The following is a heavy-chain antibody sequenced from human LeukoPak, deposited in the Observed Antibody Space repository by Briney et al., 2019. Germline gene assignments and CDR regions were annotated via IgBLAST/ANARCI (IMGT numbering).Heavy chain of an antibody. V-gene: IGHV5-51*01. CDR1: GYSFTKYW. J-gene: IGHJ3*02. Sequence: GESLKISCKTSGYSFTKYWIAWVRQMPGKGLEWMGNIYPGDSNTRYSPSFQGQVTMSADKSISTAYLQWSSLKASDTAMYYCARLLYGDHGSAFDTWGQGTMVTVSS. D-gene: IGHD4-17*01. CDR2: IYPGDSNT. CDR3: ARLLYGDHGSAFDT.